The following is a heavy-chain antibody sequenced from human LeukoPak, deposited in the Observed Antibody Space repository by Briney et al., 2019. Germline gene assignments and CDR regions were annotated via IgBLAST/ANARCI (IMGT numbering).Heavy chain of an antibody. CDR2: TYYRSKWFN. J-gene: IGHJ6*02. Sequence: SQTLSVTCAIPGDSVSSNSAAWNWIRQSPSRGLEWLGRTYYRSKWFNNYAISVKSRITIDPDTSKNQFSLQLNSVTPEDTAVYYCARWLHQQADMDVWGQGTTVTVSS. D-gene: IGHD5-24*01. V-gene: IGHV6-1*01. CDR1: GDSVSSNSAA. CDR3: ARWLHQQADMDV.